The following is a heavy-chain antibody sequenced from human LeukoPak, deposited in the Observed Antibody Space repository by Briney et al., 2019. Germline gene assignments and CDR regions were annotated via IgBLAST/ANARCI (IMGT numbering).Heavy chain of an antibody. D-gene: IGHD2-2*01. Sequence: GGSLRLSCAASGFTFSSYIMNWVRQAPGKGLEWVSSISSSSYIYYADSVKGRFTISRDNAKNSLYLQMNSLRAEDTAVYYCAREHCSSTSCPRGPFGYWGQGTLVTVSS. J-gene: IGHJ4*02. CDR1: GFTFSSYI. V-gene: IGHV3-21*01. CDR3: AREHCSSTSCPRGPFGY. CDR2: ISSSSYI.